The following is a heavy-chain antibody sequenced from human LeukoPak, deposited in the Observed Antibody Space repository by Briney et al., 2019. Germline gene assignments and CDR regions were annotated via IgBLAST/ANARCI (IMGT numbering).Heavy chain of an antibody. CDR1: GFTVNSYW. J-gene: IGHJ4*02. CDR3: VRGYNYRFEY. V-gene: IGHV3-74*01. Sequence: GGSLRLSCAVSGFTVNSYWMHWVRQGPGKGLVWVSHINSDGSTTGYADSVKGRFTTSRDSANNTLFLEINNLRAEDTAVYYCVRGYNYRFEYWGQGTLVIVSS. CDR2: INSDGSTT. D-gene: IGHD5-24*01.